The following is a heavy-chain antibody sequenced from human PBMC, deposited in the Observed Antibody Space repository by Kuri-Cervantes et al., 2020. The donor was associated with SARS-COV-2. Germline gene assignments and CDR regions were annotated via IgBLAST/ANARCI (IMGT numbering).Heavy chain of an antibody. CDR2: INHSGNT. CDR3: AGVRCSGGSCYSYY. Sequence: SETLSLTCAVCGGSFSAYYWSWIRQPPGKGLEWIGEINHSGNTNYIPSLKSRVTISVDTSKNQFSLKLSSVTAADTAVYYCAGVRCSGGSCYSYYWGQGTLVTVSS. D-gene: IGHD2-15*01. CDR1: GGSFSAYY. J-gene: IGHJ4*02. V-gene: IGHV4-34*01.